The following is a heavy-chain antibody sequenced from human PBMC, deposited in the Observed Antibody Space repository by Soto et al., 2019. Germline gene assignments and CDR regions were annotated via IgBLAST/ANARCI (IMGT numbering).Heavy chain of an antibody. Sequence: QITLKESGPTLVKPTQTLTLTCTFSGFSLSTSGVGVGWIRQPPGKALEWLALIYWNDDKRYSPSLKSRLTITKDTSKNQVVLTMTNMDPVDTATYYCVHRPRYSTSVDSWGQGAMVTVSS. CDR1: GFSLSTSGVG. V-gene: IGHV2-5*01. J-gene: IGHJ4*02. CDR3: VHRPRYSTSVDS. CDR2: IYWNDDK. D-gene: IGHD4-4*01.